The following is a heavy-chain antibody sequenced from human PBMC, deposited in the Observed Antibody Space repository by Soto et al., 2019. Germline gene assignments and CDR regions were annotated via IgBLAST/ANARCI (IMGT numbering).Heavy chain of an antibody. J-gene: IGHJ4*02. V-gene: IGHV4-34*01. CDR2: INHSGST. CDR1: GGSFSGYY. Sequence: SETLSLTCAVYGGSFSGYYWSWIRQPPGKGLEWIGEINHSGSTNYNPSLKSRVTISVDTSKNQFSLKLSSVTAADTAVYYCARALKSGYSSGWYHYWGQGTLVTVSS. CDR3: ARALKSGYSSGWYHY. D-gene: IGHD6-19*01.